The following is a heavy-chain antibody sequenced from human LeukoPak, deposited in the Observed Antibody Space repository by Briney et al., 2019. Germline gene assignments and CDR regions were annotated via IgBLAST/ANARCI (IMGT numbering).Heavy chain of an antibody. D-gene: IGHD3-22*01. V-gene: IGHV4-4*07. J-gene: IGHJ3*02. Sequence: SQTLSLTCTVSGVSINNYYWSWIRQPAGKGLEWIGRMYSDGSTNYNPSLKRRVTLSIDTSKNQISLRLSSVTAADTAVYYCARLVYDSDAFDIWGQGTMVTVSS. CDR1: GVSINNYY. CDR3: ARLVYDSDAFDI. CDR2: MYSDGST.